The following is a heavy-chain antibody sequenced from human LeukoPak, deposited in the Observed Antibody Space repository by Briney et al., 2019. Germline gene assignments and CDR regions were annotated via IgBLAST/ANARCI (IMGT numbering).Heavy chain of an antibody. CDR1: GASIDTSAYN. D-gene: IGHD3-22*01. Sequence: SETLSLTCSVSGASIDTSAYNWGWLRQPPGKGLEWIGSIYHSGSSYDNPSLKSRLALSIDTSRNQFSLTLKSVTAADSGVYFCAREILYDSTAYYLWGQGTVVTVSS. CDR3: AREILYDSTAYYL. CDR2: IYHSGSS. J-gene: IGHJ4*02. V-gene: IGHV4-39*01.